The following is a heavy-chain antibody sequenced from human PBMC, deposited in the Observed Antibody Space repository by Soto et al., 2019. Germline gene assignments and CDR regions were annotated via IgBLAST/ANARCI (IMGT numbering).Heavy chain of an antibody. CDR1: GYPFTKFG. CDR3: AEDGGHGARTHICGMDV. CDR2: ISGHSGGT. V-gene: IGHV1-18*01. Sequence: QPQLVQSGVELKKPGASVRVSCKASGYPFTKFGINWVRQAPGQGLEWMGWISGHSGGTKYGPKCRDRLTLCTDTASKPAYRELTSLKSVDTAVYYCAEDGGHGARTHICGMDVWGQGTTVTVSS. D-gene: IGHD1-1*01. J-gene: IGHJ6*02.